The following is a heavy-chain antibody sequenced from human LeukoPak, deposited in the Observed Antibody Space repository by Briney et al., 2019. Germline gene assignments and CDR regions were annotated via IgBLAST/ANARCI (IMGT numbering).Heavy chain of an antibody. D-gene: IGHD3-10*01. J-gene: IGHJ4*02. CDR1: GGSISSGDYY. CDR3: ARAIMVRGVLDY. CDR2: IYYSGST. V-gene: IGHV4-30-4*01. Sequence: SQTLSLTCTVSGGSISSGDYYWSWIRQPPGKGLEWIGYIYYSGSTYYNPSLKSRVTISADTSKNQFSLKLSSVTAADTAVYYCARAIMVRGVLDYWGQGTLVTVSS.